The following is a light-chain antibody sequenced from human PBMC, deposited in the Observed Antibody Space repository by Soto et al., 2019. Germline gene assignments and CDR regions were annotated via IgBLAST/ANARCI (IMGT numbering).Light chain of an antibody. CDR2: AAS. Sequence: IVLTQSPGTLSLSPGERATLSCRASQSVSSNYFAWYQQKPGQAPRLLIYAASSRATGTPDRFSGSGSGTDFTLSISRLEPEDFAVYYCQQYGTSPSWTFGQGTKVDIK. CDR1: QSVSSNY. J-gene: IGKJ1*01. V-gene: IGKV3-20*01. CDR3: QQYGTSPSWT.